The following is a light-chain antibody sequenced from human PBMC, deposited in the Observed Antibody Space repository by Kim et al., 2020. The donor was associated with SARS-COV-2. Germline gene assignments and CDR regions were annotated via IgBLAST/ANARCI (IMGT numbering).Light chain of an antibody. CDR2: GVS. CDR3: QQYSSSPLT. Sequence: SPGERATLSCRASQSVTSNYLAWYQQKPGQAPRLLIYGVSNRATGIADRFSGSGSGTDFTLTISRLEPEDFAMYYCQQYSSSPLTFGGGTKVDIK. J-gene: IGKJ4*01. V-gene: IGKV3-20*01. CDR1: QSVTSNY.